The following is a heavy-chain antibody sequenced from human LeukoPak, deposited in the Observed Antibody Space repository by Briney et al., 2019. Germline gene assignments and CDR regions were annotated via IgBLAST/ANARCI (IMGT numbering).Heavy chain of an antibody. D-gene: IGHD3-9*01. J-gene: IGHJ4*02. CDR3: ARAASKGRYDILTGYYKFFSAPFDY. V-gene: IGHV3-48*04. Sequence: GGSLRLSCVAPGFTFSSYSMNWVRQAPGKGLEWVSYISSSGSTIYYADSVKGRFTISRDNAKNSLYLQMNSLRAEDTAVYYCARAASKGRYDILTGYYKFFSAPFDYWGQGTLVTVSS. CDR1: GFTFSSYS. CDR2: ISSSGSTI.